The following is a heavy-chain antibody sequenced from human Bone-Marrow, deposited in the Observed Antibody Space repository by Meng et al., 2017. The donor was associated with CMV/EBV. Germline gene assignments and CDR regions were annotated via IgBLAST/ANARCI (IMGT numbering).Heavy chain of an antibody. Sequence: ASVKVSCKASGYTFTSYDINWVRQATGQGLEWMGWMNPNSGNTGYAQKFQGRVTMTRNTPISTAYMGLSSLRSEDTAVYYCGSGGRGTYYDFWSGYSYFDYWGQGTLVTVSS. D-gene: IGHD3-3*01. CDR1: GYTFTSYD. CDR3: GSGGRGTYYDFWSGYSYFDY. J-gene: IGHJ4*02. CDR2: MNPNSGNT. V-gene: IGHV1-8*01.